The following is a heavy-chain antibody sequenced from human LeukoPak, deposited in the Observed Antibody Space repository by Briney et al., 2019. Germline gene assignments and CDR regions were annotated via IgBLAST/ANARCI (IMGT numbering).Heavy chain of an antibody. V-gene: IGHV3-23*01. J-gene: IGHJ3*02. CDR2: ISGGGDAT. CDR3: TRDQRKYCSRTTCFVFDI. D-gene: IGHD2-2*01. CDR1: GFTFSIYA. Sequence: GGSLRLSCAASGFTFSIYAMTWVRQAPGKGLEWVSTISGGGDATYYAHSVKGRFAVSRDNSKKTLYLQLNSLRAEDTAVYYCTRDQRKYCSRTTCFVFDIWGQGTVVSVSS.